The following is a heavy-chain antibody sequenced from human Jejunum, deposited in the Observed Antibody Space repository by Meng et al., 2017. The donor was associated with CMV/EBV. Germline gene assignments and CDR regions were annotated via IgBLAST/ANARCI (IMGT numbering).Heavy chain of an antibody. CDR1: AFTFSAFN. CDR2: ISHSGNLV. J-gene: IGHJ3*01. V-gene: IGHV3-21*01. CDR3: ARDAIPGDPNAFDV. Sequence: AFTFSAFNMNWVRQAPGKGLECVSSISHSGNLVFYADSLKGRFTISRDNAKNSLYLQMHSLRADDTAVYYCARDAIPGDPNAFDVWGQGTVVTVSS. D-gene: IGHD2-21*01.